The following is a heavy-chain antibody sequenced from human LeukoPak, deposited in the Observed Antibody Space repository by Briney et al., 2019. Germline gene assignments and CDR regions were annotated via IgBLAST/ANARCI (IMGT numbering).Heavy chain of an antibody. D-gene: IGHD1-26*01. V-gene: IGHV1-46*01. Sequence: ASVKVSCKASGYTFTSYYMHWVRQAPGQGLEWMGIINPSGGSTRYAQKFQGRVTITTDESTSTAYMELSSLRSEDTAVYYCARGRIVGAEYYYYMDVWGKGTTVTVSS. CDR2: INPSGGST. CDR3: ARGRIVGAEYYYYMDV. J-gene: IGHJ6*03. CDR1: GYTFTSYY.